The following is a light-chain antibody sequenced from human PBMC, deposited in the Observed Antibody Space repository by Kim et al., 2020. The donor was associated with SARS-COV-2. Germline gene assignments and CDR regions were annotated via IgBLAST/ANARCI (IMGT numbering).Light chain of an antibody. J-gene: IGKJ4*01. CDR3: QQYVYWPLI. Sequence: ETVMTQSPATLSVSPGERATLSCRVSQSVSNNLAWYQQKPGQAPRLLIYDASTRATSIPARFSGSGSGTEFTLTISGLQSEDFAVYYCQQYVYWPLIFGGGTKVDIK. CDR1: QSVSNN. CDR2: DAS. V-gene: IGKV3-15*01.